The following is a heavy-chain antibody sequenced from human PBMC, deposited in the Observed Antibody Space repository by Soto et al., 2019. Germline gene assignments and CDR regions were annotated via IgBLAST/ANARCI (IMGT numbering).Heavy chain of an antibody. V-gene: IGHV1-18*01. CDR2: ISAYNGNT. J-gene: IGHJ6*03. D-gene: IGHD3-3*01. Sequence: GASVKVSCKASRYTITSYGIRWVRQAPGQGLEWMGWISAYNGNTNYAQKLQGRVTMTTDTSTSTAYMELRSLRSDDTAVYYCARGNYDSNYYYYYMDVWGKGTTVTVSS. CDR3: ARGNYDSNYYYYYMDV. CDR1: RYTITSYG.